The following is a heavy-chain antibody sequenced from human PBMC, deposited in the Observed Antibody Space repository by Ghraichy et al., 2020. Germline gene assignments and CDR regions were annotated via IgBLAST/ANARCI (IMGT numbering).Heavy chain of an antibody. CDR3: ARVTYYDILTGSWDAFDI. V-gene: IGHV4-30-4*01. D-gene: IGHD3-9*01. CDR1: GGSISSGDYY. Sequence: SQTLSLTCTVSGGSISSGDYYWSWIRQPPGKGLEWIGYIYYSGSTYYNPSLKSRVTISVDTSKNQFSLKLSSVTAADTAVYYCARVTYYDILTGSWDAFDIWGQGTMVTVSS. J-gene: IGHJ3*02. CDR2: IYYSGST.